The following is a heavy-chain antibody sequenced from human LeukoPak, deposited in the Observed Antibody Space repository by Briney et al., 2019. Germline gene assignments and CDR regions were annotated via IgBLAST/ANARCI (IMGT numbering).Heavy chain of an antibody. CDR1: GGSISSSSHY. V-gene: IGHV4-39*07. D-gene: IGHD6-13*01. Sequence: PSETLSLTCTVSGGSISSSSHYWGWLRQPPGKGLEWIGSIYYSGSTYYNPSLKSRVTISVDTSKNQFSLKLSSVTAADTAVYYCAREPRIAAAGSVGGVYGMDVWGQGTTVTVSS. J-gene: IGHJ6*02. CDR3: AREPRIAAAGSVGGVYGMDV. CDR2: IYYSGST.